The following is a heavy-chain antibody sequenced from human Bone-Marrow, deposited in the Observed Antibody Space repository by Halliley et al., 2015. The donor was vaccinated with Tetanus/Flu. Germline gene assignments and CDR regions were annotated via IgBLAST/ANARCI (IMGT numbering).Heavy chain of an antibody. D-gene: IGHD1-26*01. CDR2: ISGSAGTT. CDR3: AKDTSAGQAGGSYPVIFDY. CDR1: GFTFSSFA. V-gene: IGHV3-23*01. Sequence: CAASGFTFSSFAMSWVRQAPGMGLEWVSAISGSAGTTYYADSVKGRFTISRDNSKNTLYLQMNSLRAGDTAVYFCAKDTSAGQAGGSYPVIFDYWGQGTLVTVSS. J-gene: IGHJ4*02.